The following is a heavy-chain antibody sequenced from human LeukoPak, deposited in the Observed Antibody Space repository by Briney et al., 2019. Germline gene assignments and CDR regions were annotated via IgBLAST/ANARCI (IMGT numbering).Heavy chain of an antibody. CDR1: GGSFSGYC. D-gene: IGHD5-12*01. CDR3: ARDRLTPGGSRRDAFDI. V-gene: IGHV4-59*01. CDR2: IYYSGST. J-gene: IGHJ3*02. Sequence: KPSETLSLTCAVYGGSFSGYCWSWIRQPPGKGLEWIGYIYYSGSTNYNPSLKSRVTISVDTSKNQFSLKLSSVTAADTAVYYCARDRLTPGGSRRDAFDIWGQGTMVTVSS.